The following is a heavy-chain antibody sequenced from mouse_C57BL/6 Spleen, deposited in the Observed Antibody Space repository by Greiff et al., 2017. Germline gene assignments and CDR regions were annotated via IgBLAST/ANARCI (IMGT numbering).Heavy chain of an antibody. D-gene: IGHD1-1*01. CDR2: ISSGGSYT. Sequence: VQLKESGGDLVKPGGSLKLSCAASGFTFSSYGMSWVRQTPDKRLEWVATISSGGSYTYYPDSVKGRFTISRDNAKNTLYLQMSSLKSEDTAMYYCARLITTVVVDYWGQGTTLTVSS. J-gene: IGHJ2*01. V-gene: IGHV5-6*01. CDR1: GFTFSSYG. CDR3: ARLITTVVVDY.